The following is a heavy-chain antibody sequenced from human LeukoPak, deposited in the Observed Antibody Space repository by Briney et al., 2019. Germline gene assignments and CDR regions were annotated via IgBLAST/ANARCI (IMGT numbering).Heavy chain of an antibody. CDR2: IIPIFGTA. Sequence: SVKVSCKASGGTFSSYAISWVRQAPGQGLEWMGGIIPIFGTANYAQKFQGRVTITADESTSTAYMELRSLRSDDTAVYYCAREGDSSGWADYWGQGTLVTVSS. J-gene: IGHJ4*02. CDR1: GGTFSSYA. V-gene: IGHV1-69*13. D-gene: IGHD6-19*01. CDR3: AREGDSSGWADY.